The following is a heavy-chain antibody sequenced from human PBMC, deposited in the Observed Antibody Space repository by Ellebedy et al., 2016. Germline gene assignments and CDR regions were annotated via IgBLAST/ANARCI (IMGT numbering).Heavy chain of an antibody. J-gene: IGHJ6*02. Sequence: ASVKVSXXASGYTFTSYAMHWVRQAPGQRLEWMGWINAGNGNTKYSQKFQGRVTITRDASASTAYVEVSSLRSEDTAVYYCARTVVVTAIQYYYYGMDVWGQGTTVTVSS. CDR3: ARTVVVTAIQYYYYGMDV. D-gene: IGHD2-21*02. CDR1: GYTFTSYA. CDR2: INAGNGNT. V-gene: IGHV1-3*01.